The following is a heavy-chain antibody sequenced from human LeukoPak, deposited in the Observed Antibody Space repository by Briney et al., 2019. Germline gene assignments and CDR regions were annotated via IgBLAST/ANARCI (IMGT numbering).Heavy chain of an antibody. CDR2: ISSSSSHI. D-gene: IGHD5-24*01. V-gene: IGHV3-48*01. Sequence: GGSLRLSCVGSGFTFNRHSMNWVRQAPGKGLEWISYISSSSSHIYYSDSVKGRFTISRDNAKNSVYLQMNSLSAEDTAVYFCARDRAGYNWVDYWGQGTLVSVSS. J-gene: IGHJ4*02. CDR1: GFTFNRHS. CDR3: ARDRAGYNWVDY.